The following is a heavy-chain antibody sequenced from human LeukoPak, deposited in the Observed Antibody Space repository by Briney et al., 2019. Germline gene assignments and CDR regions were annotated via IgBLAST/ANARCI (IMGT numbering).Heavy chain of an antibody. CDR1: GGSISNYY. J-gene: IGHJ3*02. V-gene: IGHV4-59*12. D-gene: IGHD2-21*02. Sequence: SETLSLTCTVSGGSISNYYWSWIRQPPGKGLEWIGFIYYSGSTNYNPSLKSRVTISIDTSKNQFSLKLSSVTAADTAVYYCARYSYCGGDCYDAFDIWGQGTMVTVSS. CDR3: ARYSYCGGDCYDAFDI. CDR2: IYYSGST.